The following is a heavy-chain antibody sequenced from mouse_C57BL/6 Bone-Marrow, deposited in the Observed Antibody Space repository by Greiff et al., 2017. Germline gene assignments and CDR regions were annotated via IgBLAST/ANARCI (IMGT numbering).Heavy chain of an antibody. CDR2: IRSKSNNYAT. CDR3: VRHPLIYYYGSKGAWFAY. V-gene: IGHV10-1*01. CDR1: GFSFNTYA. Sequence: EVNVVESGGGLVQPKGSLKLSCAASGFSFNTYAMNWVRQAPGKGLEWVARIRSKSNNYATYYADSVKDRFTISRDDSESMLYLQMNNLKTEDTAMYDCVRHPLIYYYGSKGAWFAYWGQGTLVTVSA. J-gene: IGHJ3*01. D-gene: IGHD1-1*01.